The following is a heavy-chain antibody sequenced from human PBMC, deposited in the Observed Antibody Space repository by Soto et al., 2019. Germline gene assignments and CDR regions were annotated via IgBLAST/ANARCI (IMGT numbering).Heavy chain of an antibody. CDR1: GGSVSSGSYY. Sequence: TLSLTCTVSGGSVSSGSYYWSWIRQPPGKGLEWIGYIYYSGSTNYNPSLKSRVTISVDTSKNQFSLKLSSVTAADTAVYYCARDSKRAAFDYWGQGTLVTVSS. J-gene: IGHJ4*02. V-gene: IGHV4-61*01. D-gene: IGHD3-3*02. CDR2: IYYSGST. CDR3: ARDSKRAAFDY.